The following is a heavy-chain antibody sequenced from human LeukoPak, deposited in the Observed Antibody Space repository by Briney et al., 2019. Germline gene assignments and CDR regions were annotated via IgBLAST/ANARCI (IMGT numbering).Heavy chain of an antibody. Sequence: VASVKVSCKASGYTFTSYGISWVRQAPGQGLEWMGWISAYNGNTNYAQKLQGRVTMTRDTSTSTAYMELRSLRSDDTAVYYCARSVATSVWAAAGPNYFDYWGQGTLVTVSS. D-gene: IGHD6-13*01. V-gene: IGHV1-18*01. CDR3: ARSVATSVWAAAGPNYFDY. CDR1: GYTFTSYG. CDR2: ISAYNGNT. J-gene: IGHJ4*02.